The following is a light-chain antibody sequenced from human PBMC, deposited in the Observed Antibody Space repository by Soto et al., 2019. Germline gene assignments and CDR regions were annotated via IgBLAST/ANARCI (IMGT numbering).Light chain of an antibody. CDR2: LNSDGSH. Sequence: QRVITQSPSASASLGASVKLTCTLSSGHSSYAIAGHQQQPEKGPRYLMKLNSDGSHSKGDGIPDRFSGSSSGAERYLNISSLQSEDEADYYCQTWRTVLFCGGTKLTVL. J-gene: IGLJ2*01. V-gene: IGLV4-69*01. CDR1: SGHSSYA. CDR3: QTWRTVL.